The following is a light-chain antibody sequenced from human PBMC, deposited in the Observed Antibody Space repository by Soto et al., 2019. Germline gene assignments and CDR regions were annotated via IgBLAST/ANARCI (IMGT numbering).Light chain of an antibody. CDR3: QTWGTGIRV. J-gene: IGLJ2*01. Sequence: QSVLPQSPSSSSSLGASVTLTCTLSSGHSSYAIAWHQQQPEKGPRYLMKLNSDGSHSKGDGIPDRFSGSSSGAERYLTISSLQSEDEADYYCQTWGTGIRVFGGGTKVTVL. CDR1: SGHSSYA. V-gene: IGLV4-69*01. CDR2: LNSDGSH.